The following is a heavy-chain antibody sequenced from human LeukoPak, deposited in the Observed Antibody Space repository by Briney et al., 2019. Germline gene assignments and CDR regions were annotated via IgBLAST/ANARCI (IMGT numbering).Heavy chain of an antibody. CDR2: IYHTGSS. Sequence: PSETLSLACSVSGHSLNSGHYWGWIRQPPGKGLEWIGSIYHTGSSYYNPSLKSRVTISVDTSKNQFSLKLSSVTAADTAVYYCARGALTGYYQTNWFDPWGQGTLVTVSS. D-gene: IGHD3-9*01. CDR1: GHSLNSGHY. V-gene: IGHV4-38-2*02. J-gene: IGHJ5*02. CDR3: ARGALTGYYQTNWFDP.